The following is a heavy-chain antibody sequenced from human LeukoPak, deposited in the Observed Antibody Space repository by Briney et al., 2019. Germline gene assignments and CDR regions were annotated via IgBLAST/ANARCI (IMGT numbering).Heavy chain of an antibody. CDR3: ARVMGYYDSSGYRFDP. Sequence: PSETLSLTCTVSGGSISSYYWSWIRQPPGKGLEWIGYIYYSGSTNYNPSLKSRVTISVDTSKNQFSLKLSSVTAADTAVYYCARVMGYYDSSGYRFDPWGQGTLVTVSS. J-gene: IGHJ5*02. CDR2: IYYSGST. D-gene: IGHD3-22*01. V-gene: IGHV4-59*01. CDR1: GGSISSYY.